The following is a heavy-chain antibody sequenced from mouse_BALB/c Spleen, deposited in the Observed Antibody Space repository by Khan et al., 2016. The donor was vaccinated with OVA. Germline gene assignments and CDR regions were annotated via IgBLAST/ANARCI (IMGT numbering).Heavy chain of an antibody. CDR3: ASACYNGAWFAY. J-gene: IGHJ3*01. Sequence: QVQLKQSGPGLVAPSQTLSITCTVSGFSLSNYGVHWVRQPPGKGLEWLGVIWAGGSTNHNSALMSRLTISKDNSKSHVFLKMNSLPTDDTALYCCASACYNGAWFAYWGQGTLVTVSA. D-gene: IGHD1-3*01. CDR2: IWAGGST. V-gene: IGHV2-9*02. CDR1: GFSLSNYG.